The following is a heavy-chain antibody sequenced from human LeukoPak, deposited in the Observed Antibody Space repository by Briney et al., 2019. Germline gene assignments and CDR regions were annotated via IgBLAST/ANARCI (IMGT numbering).Heavy chain of an antibody. D-gene: IGHD4-23*01. CDR2: INPNSGTT. J-gene: IGHJ4*02. CDR1: GYTFTGNY. Sequence: GASVTVSCKASGYTFTGNYMHWVRQAPGQGLEWMGWINPNSGTTNYAQRFQGRVTMTRDTSISTAYMELSGLTSDDTAVYYCARALTTVVVDYWGQGTLVTVSS. V-gene: IGHV1-2*02. CDR3: ARALTTVVVDY.